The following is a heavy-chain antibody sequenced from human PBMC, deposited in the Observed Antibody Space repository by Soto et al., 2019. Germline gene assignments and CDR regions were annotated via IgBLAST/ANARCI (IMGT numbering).Heavy chain of an antibody. CDR2: INHSGST. Sequence: SETLSLTCAVYGGSFSGYYWSWIRQPPGKGLEWIGEINHSGSTNYNPSLKSRVTVSVDTSKNQFSLKLSSVTAADTAVYYCARGYGGDWFDPWGQGTLVTVPS. D-gene: IGHD4-17*01. CDR3: ARGYGGDWFDP. J-gene: IGHJ5*02. CDR1: GGSFSGYY. V-gene: IGHV4-34*01.